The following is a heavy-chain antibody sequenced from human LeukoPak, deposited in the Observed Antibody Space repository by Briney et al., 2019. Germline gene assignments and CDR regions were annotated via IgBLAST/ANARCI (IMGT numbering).Heavy chain of an antibody. CDR3: ARDAGSGAWFDP. J-gene: IGHJ5*02. Sequence: PSETLSLTCTVSGGSISSYYWSWIWQPPGKGLEWIGYIYYSGSTNYNPSLKSRVTISVDTSKNQFSLKLSSVTAADTAVYYCARDAGSGAWFDPWGQGTLVTVSS. V-gene: IGHV4-59*01. CDR2: IYYSGST. CDR1: GGSISSYY. D-gene: IGHD6-19*01.